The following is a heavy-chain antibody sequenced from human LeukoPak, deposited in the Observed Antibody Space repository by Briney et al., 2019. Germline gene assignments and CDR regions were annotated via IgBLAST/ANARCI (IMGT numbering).Heavy chain of an antibody. CDR3: ASVRGYSSGWYASGFDP. D-gene: IGHD6-19*01. V-gene: IGHV4-39*07. J-gene: IGHJ5*02. Sequence: SETLSLTCTVSGGSISSSSYYWGWIRQPPGKGPEWIGSIYYSGSTNYNPSLKSRVTISLDTSKNQFSLKLSSVTAAATAVYYCASVRGYSSGWYASGFDPWGQGTLVTVSS. CDR2: IYYSGST. CDR1: GGSISSSSYY.